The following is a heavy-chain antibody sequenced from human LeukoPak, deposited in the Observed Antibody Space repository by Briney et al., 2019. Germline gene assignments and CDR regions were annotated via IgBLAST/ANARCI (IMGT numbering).Heavy chain of an antibody. J-gene: IGHJ6*02. CDR2: IYSGGST. CDR3: ARGYDYYDSSGYYFQYYYYYGMDV. CDR1: GFTVSSNY. V-gene: IGHV3-53*01. Sequence: GGSLRLSCAASGFTVSSNYMSWVRHAPGKGLEWVSVIYSGGSTYYADSVKGRFTISRDNSKNTLYLQMNSLRAEDTAVYYCARGYDYYDSSGYYFQYYYYYGMDVWGQGTTVTVSS. D-gene: IGHD3-22*01.